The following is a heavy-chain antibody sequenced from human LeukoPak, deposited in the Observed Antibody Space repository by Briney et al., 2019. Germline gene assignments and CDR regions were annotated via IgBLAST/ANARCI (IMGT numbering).Heavy chain of an antibody. CDR1: GGSISSYY. V-gene: IGHV4-59*01. J-gene: IGHJ4*02. D-gene: IGHD4-4*01. CDR3: ARTSTAYKSPFDY. CDR2: IYYSGTT. Sequence: SETLSLTCTVSGGSISSYYWSWIRQPPGKGLEWIGYIYYSGTTNYNPSLKSRVTISVDTSKNQFSLKLSSVTAADTAVYYCARTSTAYKSPFDYWGQGTLVTVSS.